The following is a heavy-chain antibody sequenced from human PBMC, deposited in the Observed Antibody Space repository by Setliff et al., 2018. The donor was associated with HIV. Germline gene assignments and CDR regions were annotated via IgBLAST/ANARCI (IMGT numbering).Heavy chain of an antibody. Sequence: ASVKVSCKASGGTFSSYAISWVRQAPGQGLEWMGRIIPIFGTSNYAQKFQGRVTITADKSTSTAYMELSSLRSEDTAVYYCARESNTYYYDSSGYYYDYWGQGTLVTVSS. CDR2: IIPIFGTS. CDR1: GGTFSSYA. V-gene: IGHV1-69*06. D-gene: IGHD3-22*01. J-gene: IGHJ4*02. CDR3: ARESNTYYYDSSGYYYDY.